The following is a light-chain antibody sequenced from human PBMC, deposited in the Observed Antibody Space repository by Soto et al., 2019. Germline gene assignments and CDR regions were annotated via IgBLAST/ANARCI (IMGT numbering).Light chain of an antibody. CDR3: QQYTTYWT. CDR1: RSISSW. Sequence: DIQMTQSPSTLSASVGDRVTITCRASRSISSWLAWYQHKPGEAPKLLISQASILESGVPPRFSGSGSGTEFTLTITSLQPEDFTTYFCQQYTTYWTFGQGTKVDIK. J-gene: IGKJ1*01. V-gene: IGKV1-5*03. CDR2: QAS.